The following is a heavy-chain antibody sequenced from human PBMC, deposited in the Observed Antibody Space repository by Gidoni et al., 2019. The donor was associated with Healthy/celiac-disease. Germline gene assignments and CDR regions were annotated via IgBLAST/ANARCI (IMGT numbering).Heavy chain of an antibody. CDR2: ISSISSYI. D-gene: IGHD2-2*01. J-gene: IGHJ6*02. CDR3: ARDHCSSTSCYYSYYYGMDV. CDR1: GLTFSSYS. Sequence: EVQLVESGGGLVKTGGSLRLAGADSGLTFSSYSMNWVRQAPGKVLVWVSSISSISSYIYYADSVKGRFTISRDNAKNSLYLQMNSLSAEDTAVYYCARDHCSSTSCYYSYYYGMDVWGQGTTVTVSS. V-gene: IGHV3-21*01.